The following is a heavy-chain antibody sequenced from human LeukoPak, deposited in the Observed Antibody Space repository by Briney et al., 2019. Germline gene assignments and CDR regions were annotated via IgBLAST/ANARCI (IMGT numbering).Heavy chain of an antibody. CDR1: GGSISSYY. Sequence: SGTLSLTCTVSGGSISSYYWSWSRQPPGKGLEWIGNIYYSGSTNYNPSLKSRVTISVRTSKNQFSLKLSSVTATDTAVYYCARHVGSGTLGAFDIWGQGTMVTVSS. V-gene: IGHV4-59*08. J-gene: IGHJ3*02. CDR2: IYYSGST. D-gene: IGHD3-10*01. CDR3: ARHVGSGTLGAFDI.